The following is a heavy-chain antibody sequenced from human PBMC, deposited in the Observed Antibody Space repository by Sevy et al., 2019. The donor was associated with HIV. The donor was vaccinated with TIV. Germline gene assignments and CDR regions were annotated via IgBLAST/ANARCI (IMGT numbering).Heavy chain of an antibody. CDR3: AREGSGYSYGYEVRGYFDY. J-gene: IGHJ4*02. V-gene: IGHV3-74*01. D-gene: IGHD5-18*01. CDR2: INSYGTGT. Sequence: GGSLRLSCAASGFTFSNYWMHWVRQAPGKGLVWVSRINSYGTGTSYANSVKGRFTISRDNAKNTLYLQMNSLRAEDTAVYYCAREGSGYSYGYEVRGYFDYWGQGTLVTVSS. CDR1: GFTFSNYW.